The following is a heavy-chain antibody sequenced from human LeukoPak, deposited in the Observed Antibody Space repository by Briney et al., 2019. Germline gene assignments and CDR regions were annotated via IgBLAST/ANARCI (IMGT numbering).Heavy chain of an antibody. CDR1: GYTFTSYG. V-gene: IGHV1-18*01. D-gene: IGHD3-22*01. Sequence: GASVKVSCKASGYTFTSYGISWVRQAPGQGLEWMGWISAYNGNTNYAQKLQGRVTMTTDTSTSTAYMELSSLRSEDTAVYYCARDHGYYDSSGYHPYYYGMDVWGQGTTVTVSS. CDR3: ARDHGYYDSSGYHPYYYGMDV. CDR2: ISAYNGNT. J-gene: IGHJ6*02.